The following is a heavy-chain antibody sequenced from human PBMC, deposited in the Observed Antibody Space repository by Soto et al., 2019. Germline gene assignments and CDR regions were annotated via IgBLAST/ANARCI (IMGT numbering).Heavy chain of an antibody. CDR1: GYSFTSYW. V-gene: IGHV5-10-1*01. CDR3: ASNPHYYDSSGYYYGNWFDP. CDR2: IDPSDSYT. D-gene: IGHD3-22*01. Sequence: PGESLKISCKGSGYSFTSYWISWVRQMPGKGLEWVGRIDPSDSYTNYSPSFQGHVTISADKSISTAYLQWSSLKASDTALYYCASNPHYYDSSGYYYGNWFDPWGQGTLVTVSS. J-gene: IGHJ5*02.